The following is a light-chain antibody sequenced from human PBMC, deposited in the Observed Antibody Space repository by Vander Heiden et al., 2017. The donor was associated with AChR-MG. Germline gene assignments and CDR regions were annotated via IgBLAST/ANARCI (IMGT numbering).Light chain of an antibody. J-gene: IGLJ2*01. Sequence: QSALTQPPSVSGPPGPSVISSCTGRSSNIGGNYGVHWDQQHPGTAPKLLIYGNGNRPAGVPDRFSGSKAGTSASLAITGLQAEDEAEYYCQSYDSSLSGLVVFGGGTKLTVL. CDR3: QSYDSSLSGLVV. CDR2: GNG. V-gene: IGLV1-40*01. CDR1: SSNIGGNYG.